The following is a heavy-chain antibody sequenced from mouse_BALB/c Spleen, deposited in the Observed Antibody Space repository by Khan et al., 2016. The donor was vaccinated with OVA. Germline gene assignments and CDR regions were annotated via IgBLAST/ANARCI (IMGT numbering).Heavy chain of an antibody. V-gene: IGHV1-81*01. D-gene: IGHD1-1*01. CDR2: IFPGSDTS. Sequence: QVQLQQSGPELVRPGASVKMSCRASGYTFTDFGLNWVKQRTGQGLEWLGQIFPGSDTSYYNEKFKGKATLTADKSSNTASMQPSSLTSEDSAVYFCARSGYGSLVYWGQGTTLTVSS. CDR3: ARSGYGSLVY. J-gene: IGHJ2*01. CDR1: GYTFTDFG.